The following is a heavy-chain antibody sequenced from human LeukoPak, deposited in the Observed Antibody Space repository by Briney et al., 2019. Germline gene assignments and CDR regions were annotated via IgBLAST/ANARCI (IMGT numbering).Heavy chain of an antibody. J-gene: IGHJ5*02. D-gene: IGHD2-2*01. CDR1: GFTVSSNY. CDR3: ARAVRHGWFDP. CDR2: IYSSGST. Sequence: GGSLRLSCAASGFTVSSNYMNGVRQAPGKGLEWVSGIYSSGSTYYADSVKGRFTISRDNSKNTLYLQINSLRAEDTAVYYCARAVRHGWFDPWGQGTLVTVSS. V-gene: IGHV3-53*01.